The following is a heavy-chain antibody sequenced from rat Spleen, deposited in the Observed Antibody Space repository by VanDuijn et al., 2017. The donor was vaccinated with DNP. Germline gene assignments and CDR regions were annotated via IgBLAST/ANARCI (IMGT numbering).Heavy chain of an antibody. CDR1: GFTFSDYY. D-gene: IGHD1-1*01. Sequence: EVQLVESGGGLVQPGRSLKLSCAASGFTFSDYYMAWVRQAPARGLEWVATINGGGGSTYYRDSVKGRFTISRDNAQNTLDLQMNSLRSEDTATYYCIRRTVVTGAMDAWGQGTTVAVSS. CDR3: IRRTVVTGAMDA. CDR2: INGGGGST. V-gene: IGHV5-20*01. J-gene: IGHJ4*01.